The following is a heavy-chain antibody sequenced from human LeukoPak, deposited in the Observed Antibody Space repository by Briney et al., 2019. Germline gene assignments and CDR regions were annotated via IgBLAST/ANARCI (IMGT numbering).Heavy chain of an antibody. CDR3: AKLGGSSTTNGSWFDP. Sequence: GGSLRLSRAASGFTFNRYAMSWVPQAPGKGLEGVSDISGRGGSTYYADSVKGRFTISRDNSKNTLYLQMNSLRAEDTAVYYCAKLGGSSTTNGSWFDPWGQGTLVTVSS. V-gene: IGHV3-23*01. J-gene: IGHJ5*02. CDR2: ISGRGGST. CDR1: GFTFNRYA. D-gene: IGHD3-10*01.